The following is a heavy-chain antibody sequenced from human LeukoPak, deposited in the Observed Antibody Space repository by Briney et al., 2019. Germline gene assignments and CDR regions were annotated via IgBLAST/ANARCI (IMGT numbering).Heavy chain of an antibody. V-gene: IGHV7-4-1*02. CDR3: AKITLVGGSPRDY. Sequence: GASVKVSCKASGYTFISYAMNWVRQAPGQGLEWMGWINTNTGNPTYAQGFTGRFVFSLDTSVSTAYLQISSLKAEDTAVYYRAKITLVGGSPRDYWGQGTLVTVSS. CDR2: INTNTGNP. D-gene: IGHD2-15*01. CDR1: GYTFISYA. J-gene: IGHJ4*02.